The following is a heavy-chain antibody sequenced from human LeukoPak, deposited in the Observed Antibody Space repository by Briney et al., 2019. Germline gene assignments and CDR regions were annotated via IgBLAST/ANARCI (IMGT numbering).Heavy chain of an antibody. J-gene: IGHJ6*03. D-gene: IGHD2-15*01. Sequence: SETLSLTCAVYGGSFSGYYWSWIRQPPGKGLEWIGEVNHSGSTNYNPSLKSRVTISVDTSKNQFSLKLSSVPAADTAVYYCARARTGYCSGGSCYLSIYYYYYDMDVRGKGTTVTASS. CDR2: VNHSGST. CDR3: ARARTGYCSGGSCYLSIYYYYYDMDV. CDR1: GGSFSGYY. V-gene: IGHV4-34*01.